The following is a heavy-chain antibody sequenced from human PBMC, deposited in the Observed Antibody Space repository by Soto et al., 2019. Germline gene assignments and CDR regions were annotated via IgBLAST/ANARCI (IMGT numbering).Heavy chain of an antibody. Sequence: ESGGGVVQPGGSLGLSCAASGFTFDDHNMHWIRQAPGKGLEWVSLVSWDGDTTYYADSVKGRFTISRDNSENSLYLQMSGLTTEDTALYYCASSQGDYWGQGTLVTVSS. CDR3: ASSQGDY. CDR2: VSWDGDTT. J-gene: IGHJ4*02. V-gene: IGHV3-43*01. CDR1: GFTFDDHN.